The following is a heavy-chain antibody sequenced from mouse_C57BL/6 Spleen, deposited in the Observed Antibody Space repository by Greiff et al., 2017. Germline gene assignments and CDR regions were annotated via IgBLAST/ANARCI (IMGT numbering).Heavy chain of an antibody. Sequence: EVHLVESGGDLVKPGGSLKLSCAASGFTFSSYGMSWVRQTPDKRLEWVATISSGGSYTYYPDSVKGRFTISRDNAKNTLYLQMSSLKSEDTAMYYCAGRGTGTGYFDVWGTGTTVTVSS. CDR3: AGRGTGTGYFDV. CDR2: ISSGGSYT. CDR1: GFTFSSYG. J-gene: IGHJ1*03. D-gene: IGHD4-1*01. V-gene: IGHV5-6*01.